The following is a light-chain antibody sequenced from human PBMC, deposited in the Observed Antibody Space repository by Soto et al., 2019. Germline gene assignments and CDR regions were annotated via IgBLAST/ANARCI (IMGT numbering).Light chain of an antibody. Sequence: DIQMTQSPSTLSASVGDRVTITCRASQSISSWLAWYQQKPGKAPKLLIYKASSLESGVPSRFSGSGSGTEFTFTISSLQPDDFATYYCQQYNSYSTFGQGTKVDIK. CDR3: QQYNSYST. CDR2: KAS. V-gene: IGKV1-5*03. CDR1: QSISSW. J-gene: IGKJ1*01.